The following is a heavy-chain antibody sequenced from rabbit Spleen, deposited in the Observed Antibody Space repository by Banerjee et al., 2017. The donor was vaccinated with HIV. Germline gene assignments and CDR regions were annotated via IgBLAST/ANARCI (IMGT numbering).Heavy chain of an antibody. D-gene: IGHD8-1*01. Sequence: EESGGDLVQPEGALTLTCKVSGFDFSSDAMCWVRQDPGKRPEWIACIYNGDGSTSYASRLNRRLIISKTSSTTMALQKTTLTVADAAAYFCAGDAGTSFSTCSMDLWGPGTLVTVS. J-gene: IGHJ6*01. CDR3: AGDAGTSFSTCSMDL. CDR1: GFDFSSDA. V-gene: IGHV1S47*01. CDR2: IYNGDGST.